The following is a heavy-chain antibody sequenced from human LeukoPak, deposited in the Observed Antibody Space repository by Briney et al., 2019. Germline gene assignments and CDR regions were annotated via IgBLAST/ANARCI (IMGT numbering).Heavy chain of an antibody. Sequence: KASQTLSLTCTVSGGTISSGGNYWSWIRQHPGKGLEWIGYIYYSGSTYYNPSLKSRVTISSDTSKSQFSLRLSSVTAADTAVYYCARGRFLGSHYVNECWGQRTLVTVSS. D-gene: IGHD4-17*01. CDR2: IYYSGST. CDR3: ARGRFLGSHYVNEC. J-gene: IGHJ4*02. V-gene: IGHV4-31*03. CDR1: GGTISSGGNY.